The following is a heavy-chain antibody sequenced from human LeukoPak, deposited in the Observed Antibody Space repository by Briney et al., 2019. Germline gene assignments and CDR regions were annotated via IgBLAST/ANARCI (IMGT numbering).Heavy chain of an antibody. CDR1: GGSFSVYY. D-gene: IGHD3-16*02. CDR3: ARFMITFGGVIPYHAFDI. Sequence: PSETLSLTCAVYGGSFSVYYWSWIRQPPGKGLEWIGEINHSGSTNYNPSLKSRVTIAVDTSKNQFSLKLTSVTAADKAVYYCARFMITFGGVIPYHAFDIWGQGTMVTVSS. V-gene: IGHV4-34*01. J-gene: IGHJ3*02. CDR2: INHSGST.